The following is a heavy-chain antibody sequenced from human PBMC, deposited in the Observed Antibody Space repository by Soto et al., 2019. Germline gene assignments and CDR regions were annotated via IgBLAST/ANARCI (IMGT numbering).Heavy chain of an antibody. CDR3: AKGALLTGVAHFDY. V-gene: IGHV3-23*01. CDR1: GFTFSNYA. J-gene: IGHJ4*02. Sequence: GGSLRLSCAASGFTFSNYAMSWVRQAPGKGLQWVSTISGSGSSTYYGDSVKGRFTLSRDKSENTLFLQMDSLRAEVTAVYYCAKGALLTGVAHFDYWGQGTLVTVSS. D-gene: IGHD7-27*01. CDR2: ISGSGSST.